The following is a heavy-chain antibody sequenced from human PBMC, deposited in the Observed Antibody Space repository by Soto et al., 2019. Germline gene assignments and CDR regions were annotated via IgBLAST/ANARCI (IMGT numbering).Heavy chain of an antibody. D-gene: IGHD2-21*01. CDR2: ITPMFGTA. Sequence: QVQVVQSGAEGKKPGSSVKVSCKASGGTFRRYGISWVRQAPGQGLEWMGGITPMFGTAKYAQKFQGRVTITADESTSTVYMELSSLKSEDTAVYFCAREGEYCGPSNCYRFYAMVLWGHGTTVTVSS. V-gene: IGHV1-69*01. CDR1: GGTFRRYG. J-gene: IGHJ6*02. CDR3: AREGEYCGPSNCYRFYAMVL.